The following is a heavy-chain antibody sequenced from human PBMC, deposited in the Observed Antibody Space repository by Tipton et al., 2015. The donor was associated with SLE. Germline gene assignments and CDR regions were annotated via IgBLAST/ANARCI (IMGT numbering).Heavy chain of an antibody. Sequence: SLRLSCEASGFTFSSFAMNWVRQAPGKGLEWVSIIYSGGSNIKYADSVKGRFTVSRDNSKNMLYLQMNSLRAEDTAVYYCAKDLLNGNYGFDSWGQGTLVIVSS. CDR1: GFTFSSFA. D-gene: IGHD1-7*01. J-gene: IGHJ4*02. V-gene: IGHV3-23*03. CDR2: IYSGGSNI. CDR3: AKDLLNGNYGFDS.